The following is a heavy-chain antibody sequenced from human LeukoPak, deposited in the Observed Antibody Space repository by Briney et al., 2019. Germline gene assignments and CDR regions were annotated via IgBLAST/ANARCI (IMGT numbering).Heavy chain of an antibody. CDR2: ISSSGGST. Sequence: GGSLRLSCAASGFTFSSYAMSWVPQAPGKGLEWVSAISSSGGSTYYADSVKVRFTISIGNSKNTLYLQMNSLRAEDTAVYYCAKDVPGYSYGLLGYYFDYWGQGTLVTVSS. CDR3: AKDVPGYSYGLLGYYFDY. V-gene: IGHV3-23*01. J-gene: IGHJ4*02. D-gene: IGHD5-18*01. CDR1: GFTFSSYA.